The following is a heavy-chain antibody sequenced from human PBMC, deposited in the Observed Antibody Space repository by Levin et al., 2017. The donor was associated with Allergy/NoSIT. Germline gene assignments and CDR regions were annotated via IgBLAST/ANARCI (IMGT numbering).Heavy chain of an antibody. V-gene: IGHV3-9*01. J-gene: IGHJ6*02. CDR1: GFTFDDYA. Sequence: GGSLRLSCAASGFTFDDYAMHWVRQAPGKGLEWVSGISWNSGSIGYADSVKGRFTISRDNAKNSLYLQMNSLRAEDTALYYCAKDIRGPESVYYYYGMDVWGQGTTVTVSS. CDR3: AKDIRGPESVYYYYGMDV. CDR2: ISWNSGSI.